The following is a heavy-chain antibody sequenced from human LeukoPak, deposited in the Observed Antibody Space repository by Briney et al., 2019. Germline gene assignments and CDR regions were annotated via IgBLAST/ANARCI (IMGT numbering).Heavy chain of an antibody. CDR1: GVSITLYY. V-gene: IGHV4-59*07. D-gene: IGHD3-9*01. Sequence: ASDTLSLTCTVSGVSITLYYWTWIRQSPKKGLEWIGDIANSQSNYNPSLSSRLTISTDTSKNHFSLRLTSVSAADTAVYYCARGNYDILSDYSLYSPRGGFDHWGQGILVTVSS. CDR2: IANSQS. CDR3: ARGNYDILSDYSLYSPRGGFDH. J-gene: IGHJ4*02.